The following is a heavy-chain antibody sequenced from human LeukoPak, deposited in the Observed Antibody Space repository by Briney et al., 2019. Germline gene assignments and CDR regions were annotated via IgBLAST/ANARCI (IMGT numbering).Heavy chain of an antibody. CDR1: GITFSSYG. V-gene: IGHV3-23*01. D-gene: IGHD2-15*01. CDR2: ISSTGGTT. CDR3: AKNGDRGAYCTGGTCYPYFYYYMDV. J-gene: IGHJ6*03. Sequence: GGTLRLSCAASGITFSSYGMSWVRQAPGKGLEWVSSISSTGGTTYYADSVKGRFTISRDNSKNTLYLQMNGLRAEDTAIYYCAKNGDRGAYCTGGTCYPYFYYYMDVWGKGTTVTI.